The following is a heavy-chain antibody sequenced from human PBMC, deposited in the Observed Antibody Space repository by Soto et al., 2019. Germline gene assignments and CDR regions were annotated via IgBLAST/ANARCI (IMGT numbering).Heavy chain of an antibody. CDR1: GYTFIGFY. J-gene: IGHJ6*02. CDR2: INPNSGDT. V-gene: IGHV1-2*02. Sequence: GASVKVSCKASGYTFIGFYMHWVRQAPGQGLEWMGWINPNSGDTNYAQKFQGRVTMTRETSITSAYMELSGLRSDDTAVYYCATLSSPTRPYYCYGMNVWGHGTTVTVSS. CDR3: ATLSSPTRPYYCYGMNV. D-gene: IGHD2-2*01.